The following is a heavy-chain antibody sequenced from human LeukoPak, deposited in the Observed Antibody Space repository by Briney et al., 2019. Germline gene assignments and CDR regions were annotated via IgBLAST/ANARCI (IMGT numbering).Heavy chain of an antibody. CDR1: GGSISSSSYY. J-gene: IGHJ4*02. CDR2: IYYSGST. D-gene: IGHD3-10*01. Sequence: PSDTLSLPCTVSGGSISSSSYYWGWIRHPPGKRLEWIGTIYYSGSTYNPSLKSRVTISVDTSKNQFSLKLSSVTAADSAVYYCASLDLRQSYYVDYWGQGTLVTVSS. V-gene: IGHV4-39*01. CDR3: ASLDLRQSYYVDY.